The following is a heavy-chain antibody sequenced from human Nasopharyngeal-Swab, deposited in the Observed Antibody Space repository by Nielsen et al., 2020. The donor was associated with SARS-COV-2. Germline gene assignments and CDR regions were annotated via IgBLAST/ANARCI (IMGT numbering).Heavy chain of an antibody. J-gene: IGHJ3*02. CDR1: GYTFTSYY. V-gene: IGHV1-46*01. CDR3: ARYTAMVLFDI. D-gene: IGHD5-18*01. CDR2: INPSGGST. Sequence: ASVKVSCKASGYTFTSYYMHWVRQAPGQGLGWMGIINPSGGSTSYAQKFQGRVTMTRDTSTSTVYMELSSLRSEDTAVYYCARYTAMVLFDIWGQGTMVTVSS.